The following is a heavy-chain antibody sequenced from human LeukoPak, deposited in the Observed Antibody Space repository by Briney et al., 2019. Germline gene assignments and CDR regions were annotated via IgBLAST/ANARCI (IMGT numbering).Heavy chain of an antibody. CDR3: ARAFYGSGVRGY. Sequence: ASVKVSCKASGYTFTGYCMHWVRQAPGQGLEWMGWINPNSGGTNYAQKFQGRVTMTRDTYISTAYMELSRLRSDDTAVYYCARAFYGSGVRGYWGQGTLVTVSS. D-gene: IGHD3-10*01. CDR2: INPNSGGT. V-gene: IGHV1-2*02. J-gene: IGHJ4*02. CDR1: GYTFTGYC.